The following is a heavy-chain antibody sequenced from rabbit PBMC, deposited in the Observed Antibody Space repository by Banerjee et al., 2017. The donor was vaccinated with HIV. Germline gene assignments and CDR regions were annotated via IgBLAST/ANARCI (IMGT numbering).Heavy chain of an antibody. CDR3: ARELYGDYGYFGL. CDR2: ISTGDGST. CDR1: GFDFSTYG. Sequence: QEQLVESGGGLVQPGGSLKLSCKASGFDFSTYGVNWVRQAPGKGLEWIGCISTGDGSTYYASWVNGRFTVSLDNAQNTVFLQMTSLTPADTATYFCARELYGDYGYFGLWGPGTLVTVS. V-gene: IGHV1S47*01. J-gene: IGHJ4*01. D-gene: IGHD2-1*01.